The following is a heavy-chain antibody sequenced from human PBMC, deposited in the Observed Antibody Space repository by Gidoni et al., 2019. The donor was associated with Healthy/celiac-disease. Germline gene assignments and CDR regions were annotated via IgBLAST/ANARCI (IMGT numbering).Heavy chain of an antibody. J-gene: IGHJ5*02. CDR2: INHSGST. V-gene: IGHV4-34*01. CDR1: GGSFSGYY. Sequence: QVQLQQWGGGLLKPSETLSLTCAVYGGSFSGYYWSWIRQPPGKGLEWIGEINHSGSTNYNPSLKSRVTISVDTSKNQFSLKLSSVTAADTAVYYCARWDIVATIRFDPWGQGTLVTVSS. D-gene: IGHD5-12*01. CDR3: ARWDIVATIRFDP.